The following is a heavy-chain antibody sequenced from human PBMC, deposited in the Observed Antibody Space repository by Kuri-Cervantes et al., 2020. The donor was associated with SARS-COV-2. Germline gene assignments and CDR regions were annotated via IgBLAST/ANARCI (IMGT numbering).Heavy chain of an antibody. D-gene: IGHD6-13*01. CDR2: IWYDGSNK. J-gene: IGHJ4*02. CDR1: GFTFSSYG. CDR3: ARETPEHSSSWFDF. Sequence: GESLKISCAASGFTFSSYGMHWVRQAPGKGLEWVAVIWYDGSNKYYADSVKGRFTISRDNSKNTLYLQMNSLRPEDTAVYYCARETPEHSSSWFDFWGQGSLVTVSS. V-gene: IGHV3-33*01.